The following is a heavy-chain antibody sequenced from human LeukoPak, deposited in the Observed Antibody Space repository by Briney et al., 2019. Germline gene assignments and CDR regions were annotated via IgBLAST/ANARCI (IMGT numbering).Heavy chain of an antibody. CDR1: GGSISSYY. CDR2: IRYDGSNK. J-gene: IGHJ6*02. V-gene: IGHV3-30*02. CDR3: AKNPTIAVAVEVSYGMDV. D-gene: IGHD6-19*01. Sequence: HPSETLSLTCTVSGGSISSYYWSWIRQPPGKGLEWVAFIRYDGSNKYYADSVKGRFTISRDNSKNTLYLQMNSLRAEDTAVYYCAKNPTIAVAVEVSYGMDVWGQGTTVTVSS.